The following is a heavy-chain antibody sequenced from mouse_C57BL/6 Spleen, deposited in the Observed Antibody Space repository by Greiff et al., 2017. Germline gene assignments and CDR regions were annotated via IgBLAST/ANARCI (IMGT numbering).Heavy chain of an antibody. D-gene: IGHD2-4*01. CDR3: AREGLRRTLYFDY. Sequence: QVQLQQPGAELVRPGTSVKLSCKASGYTFTSYWMHWVKQRPGQGLEWIGVIDPSDSYTNYNQKFKGKATLTVDTSSSTAYMQLSSLTSEDSAVYYCAREGLRRTLYFDYWGQGTTLTVSS. V-gene: IGHV1-59*01. CDR1: GYTFTSYW. J-gene: IGHJ2*01. CDR2: IDPSDSYT.